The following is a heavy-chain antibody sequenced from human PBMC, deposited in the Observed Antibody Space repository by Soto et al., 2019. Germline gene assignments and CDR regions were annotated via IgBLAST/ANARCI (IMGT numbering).Heavy chain of an antibody. D-gene: IGHD5-18*01. Sequence: PSPTLSLTCAISGNSVSSNSAAWNWIRQSPSRGLEWLGRTYYRSKWYNDYAVSVKSRITINPDTSKNQFSLQLNSVTPEDTAVYYCARDQAVGTAMVEHYYYGMDVWGQGTTVTVSS. V-gene: IGHV6-1*01. CDR3: ARDQAVGTAMVEHYYYGMDV. CDR2: TYYRSKWYN. CDR1: GNSVSSNSAA. J-gene: IGHJ6*02.